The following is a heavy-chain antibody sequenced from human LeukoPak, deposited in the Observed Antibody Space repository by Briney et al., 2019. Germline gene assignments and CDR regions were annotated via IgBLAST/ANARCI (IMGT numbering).Heavy chain of an antibody. D-gene: IGHD4-23*01. Sequence: QPGGSLRLSCAASGFTFSTYWMSWVRQAPGKGLEWVADIKQDGSDKYYVDSVKGRFTISRDNAKNSLYLQMNSLRAEDTSVYYCARNYGGYPYWGQGTLVTVSS. CDR3: ARNYGGYPY. CDR1: GFTFSTYW. J-gene: IGHJ4*02. V-gene: IGHV3-7*02. CDR2: IKQDGSDK.